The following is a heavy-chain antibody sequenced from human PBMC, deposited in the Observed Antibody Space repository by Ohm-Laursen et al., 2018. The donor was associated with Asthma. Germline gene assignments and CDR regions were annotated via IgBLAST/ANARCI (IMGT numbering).Heavy chain of an antibody. D-gene: IGHD4-11*01. V-gene: IGHV4-39*07. CDR1: GGSISGSSYF. J-gene: IGHJ5*02. CDR3: ARAHSSYVWFDP. Sequence: GTLSLTCAVPGGSISGSSYFWGWIRQPPGKGLEWIGGIYYSGNTYYNPSLKSRVTISVDTSKNQFSLKLSSVTAADTAVYYCARAHSSYVWFDPWGQGTLVTVSS. CDR2: IYYSGNT.